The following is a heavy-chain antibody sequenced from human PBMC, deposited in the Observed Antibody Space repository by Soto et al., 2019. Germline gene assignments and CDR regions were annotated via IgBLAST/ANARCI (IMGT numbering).Heavy chain of an antibody. Sequence: QVQLVQSGAEVKKPGSSVKVSCKASGGTFSSYTISWVRQAPGQGLEWMGKIIPILGTANYAQKFQGRVTITADKSTSTAYMEMSSLRSEDTAVYYCARDFHSDLSGEANHWGQGTLVTVSS. CDR2: IIPILGTA. V-gene: IGHV1-69*08. CDR3: ARDFHSDLSGEANH. CDR1: GGTFSSYT. J-gene: IGHJ5*02. D-gene: IGHD3-10*02.